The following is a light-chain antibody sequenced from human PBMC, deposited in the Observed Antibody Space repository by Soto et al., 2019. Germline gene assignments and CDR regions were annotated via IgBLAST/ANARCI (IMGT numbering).Light chain of an antibody. CDR1: SSDVGGYDF. J-gene: IGLJ1*01. CDR3: SSYPSSKTYV. V-gene: IGLV2-14*01. CDR2: DVS. Sequence: QSALAQPASVSGSPGQSITISCTGTSSDVGGYDFVSWYQQHPGKALKLMISDVSNRPSGGSNRFSGSKSGNTASLTISGLQAEDEADYYCSSYPSSKTYVFGTGPKVTVL.